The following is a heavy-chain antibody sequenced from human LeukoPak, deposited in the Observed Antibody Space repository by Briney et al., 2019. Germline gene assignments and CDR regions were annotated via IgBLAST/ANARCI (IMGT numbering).Heavy chain of an antibody. CDR3: ASQIHYYDSSGLYAFDI. J-gene: IGHJ3*02. Sequence: GASVKVSCKASGGTFSSYAISWVRQAPGQGLEWMGRIIPILGIANYAQKFQGRVTITADKSTRTAYMELSSLRSEDTAVYYCASQIHYYDSSGLYAFDIWGQGTMVTVSS. CDR1: GGTFSSYA. V-gene: IGHV1-69*04. D-gene: IGHD3-22*01. CDR2: IIPILGIA.